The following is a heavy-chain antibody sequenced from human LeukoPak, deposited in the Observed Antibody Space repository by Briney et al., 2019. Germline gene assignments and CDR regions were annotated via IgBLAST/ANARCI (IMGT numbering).Heavy chain of an antibody. D-gene: IGHD6-13*01. CDR1: GYTFTSYY. J-gene: IGHJ4*02. V-gene: IGHV1-46*01. CDR3: ARDVEQQLVFDY. CDR2: INPSGGST. Sequence: ASVKVSCKASGYTFTSYYMHWVRQAPGQGLEWMGIINPSGGSTSCAQKFQGRVTMTRDTSTSTVYMELSSLRSEDTAVYYCARDVEQQLVFDYWGQGTLVTVSS.